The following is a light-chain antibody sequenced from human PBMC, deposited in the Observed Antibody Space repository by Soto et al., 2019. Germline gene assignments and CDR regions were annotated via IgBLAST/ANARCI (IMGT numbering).Light chain of an antibody. Sequence: QSVLTQPPSASGTPGQRVTISCSGSSSNVGSNTVNWYQQLPGTAPKLLIYSNSQRPSGVPDRFSGSKSVTSASLAISGLQSEDEADYYCAAWDDSLNGPVFGGGTKLTVL. CDR3: AAWDDSLNGPV. CDR1: SSNVGSNT. V-gene: IGLV1-44*01. J-gene: IGLJ2*01. CDR2: SNS.